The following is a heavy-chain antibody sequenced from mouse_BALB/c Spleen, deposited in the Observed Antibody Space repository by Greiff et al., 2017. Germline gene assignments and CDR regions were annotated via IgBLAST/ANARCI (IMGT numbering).Heavy chain of an antibody. V-gene: IGHV5-6-5*01. J-gene: IGHJ4*01. Sequence: EVQVVESGGGLVKPGGSLKLSCAASGFTFSSYAMSWVRQTPEKRLEWVASISSGGSTYYPDSVKGRFTISRDNARNILYLQMSSLRSEDTAMYYCARVDYGYAMDYWGQGTSVTVSS. D-gene: IGHD1-1*01. CDR3: ARVDYGYAMDY. CDR2: ISSGGST. CDR1: GFTFSSYA.